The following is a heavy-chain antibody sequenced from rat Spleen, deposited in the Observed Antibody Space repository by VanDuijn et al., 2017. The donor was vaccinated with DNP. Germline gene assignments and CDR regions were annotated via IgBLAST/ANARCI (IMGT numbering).Heavy chain of an antibody. J-gene: IGHJ3*01. CDR1: GFTFSDYD. CDR2: IIYDGSRT. Sequence: EVQLVESGGGLVQPGRSLKLSCAASGFTFSDYDMAWVRQAPKKGLEWVATIIYDGSRTYYRDSVKGRFTISRDNAKNTLYLQMNSLRSEDTATYYCAIYFYSGDNWFGYWGQGTLVTVSS. CDR3: AIYFYSGDNWFGY. D-gene: IGHD1-1*01. V-gene: IGHV5S10*01.